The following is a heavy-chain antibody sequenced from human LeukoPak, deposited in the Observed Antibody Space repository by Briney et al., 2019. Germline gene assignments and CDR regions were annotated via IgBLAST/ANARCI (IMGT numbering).Heavy chain of an antibody. Sequence: PSETLSLTCTVSGGSISSSSYYWGWIRQPPGKGLEWIGTIYCSGSTYYNPSLKSRVTISVDTSKNQFSLKLSSVTAADTAVYYCARREKQLWHFDYWGQGTLVIVSS. CDR3: ARREKQLWHFDY. CDR2: IYCSGST. J-gene: IGHJ4*02. CDR1: GGSISSSSYY. V-gene: IGHV4-39*01. D-gene: IGHD5-18*01.